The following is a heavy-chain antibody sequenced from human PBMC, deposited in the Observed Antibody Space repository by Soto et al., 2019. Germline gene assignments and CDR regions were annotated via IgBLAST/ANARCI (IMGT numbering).Heavy chain of an antibody. CDR1: GFTFSSYW. CDR3: ASEYSSSWYRYYYYGMDV. CDR2: INSDGSST. D-gene: IGHD6-13*01. V-gene: IGHV3-74*01. Sequence: GGSLRLSCAASGFTFSSYWMHWVRQAPGKGLVWVSRINSDGSSTSYADSVKGRFTISRDNAKNTLYLQMNSLRAEDTAVYYCASEYSSSWYRYYYYGMDVWGQGTTVTVSS. J-gene: IGHJ6*02.